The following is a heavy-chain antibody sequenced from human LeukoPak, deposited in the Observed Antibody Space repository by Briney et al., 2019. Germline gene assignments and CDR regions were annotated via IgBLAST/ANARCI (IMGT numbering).Heavy chain of an antibody. Sequence: PGGSLRLSCAASGFTFSNYIMDWVHQAPGKGLEWVSSIEKTGSYVYHVDSVRGRFTISRDNAKNSLYLQMNSLRAEDTAVYYCAREGVGIKDLDYWGQGTLVTVSS. V-gene: IGHV3-21*01. CDR2: IEKTGSYV. J-gene: IGHJ4*02. CDR1: GFTFSNYI. D-gene: IGHD1-26*01. CDR3: AREGVGIKDLDY.